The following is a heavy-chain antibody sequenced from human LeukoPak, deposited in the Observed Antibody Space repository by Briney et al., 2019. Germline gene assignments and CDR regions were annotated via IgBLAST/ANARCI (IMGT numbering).Heavy chain of an antibody. CDR2: IIPIFGTA. CDR3: ARAGQQLTTNWFDP. Sequence: SVKVSCKASGYTFTSYGISWVRQAPGQGLEWMGGIIPIFGTANYAQKFQGRVTITTDESTSTAYMELSSLRSEDTAVYYCARAGQQLTTNWFDPWGQGTLVTVSS. D-gene: IGHD6-13*01. V-gene: IGHV1-69*05. CDR1: GYTFTSYG. J-gene: IGHJ5*02.